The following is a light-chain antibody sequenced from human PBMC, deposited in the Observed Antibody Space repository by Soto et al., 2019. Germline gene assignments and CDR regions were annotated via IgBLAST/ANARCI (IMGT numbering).Light chain of an antibody. CDR2: GNE. Sequence: QPVLTQPPSTSGTPGQRVTISCSGSSSNIGTNLVYCYQLVPGTAPTLLIYGNEERPSGVPGRFSGSKSGTSASLAISGLQSEDEADYYCAAWDGSLNGVLFGGGTKLTVL. V-gene: IGLV1-44*01. CDR3: AAWDGSLNGVL. J-gene: IGLJ2*01. CDR1: SSNIGTNL.